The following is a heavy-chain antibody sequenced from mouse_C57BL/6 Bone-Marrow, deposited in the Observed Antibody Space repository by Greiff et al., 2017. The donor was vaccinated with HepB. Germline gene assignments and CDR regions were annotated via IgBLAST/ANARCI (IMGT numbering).Heavy chain of an antibody. CDR1: GFSLTSYG. D-gene: IGHD1-1*01. V-gene: IGHV2-3*01. CDR3: AKEAGSSIFYAMDY. J-gene: IGHJ4*01. CDR2: IRGDGST. Sequence: VQVVESGPGLVAPSQSLSITCTVSGFSLTSYGVSWVRQPPGKGLEWLGVIRGDGSTNYHSALISSLSISKDNSKSKVFLKLNSLQTDDTATYYCAKEAGSSIFYAMDYWGQGTSVTVSS.